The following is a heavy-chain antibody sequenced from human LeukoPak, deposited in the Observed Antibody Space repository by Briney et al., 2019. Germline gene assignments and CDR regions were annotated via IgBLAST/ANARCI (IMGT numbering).Heavy chain of an antibody. D-gene: IGHD3-10*01. CDR2: ISHNSGGT. V-gene: IGHV1-2*02. Sequence: ASVKVSCKASGFTFSGYYMHWVRQAPGQGLERMAWISHNSGGTNYVQKFQGRVTVTRDTSMSTDYMEISGLTSDDTALYYCAREPSGSGGYDYWGQGTLVTVSS. J-gene: IGHJ4*02. CDR3: AREPSGSGGYDY. CDR1: GFTFSGYY.